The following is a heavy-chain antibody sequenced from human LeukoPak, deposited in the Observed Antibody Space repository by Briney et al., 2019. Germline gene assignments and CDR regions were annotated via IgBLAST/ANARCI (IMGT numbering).Heavy chain of an antibody. CDR3: ARVLDHYDSSGYRPYNWFDP. CDR1: GFTFSDYY. CDR2: ISSSGSTI. Sequence: PGGSLRLSCAASGFTFSDYYMSWIRQAPGKGLKWVSYISSSGSTIYYADSVKGRFTISRDNAKNSLYLQMNSLRAEDTAVYYCARVLDHYDSSGYRPYNWFDPWGQGTLVTVSS. J-gene: IGHJ5*02. V-gene: IGHV3-11*01. D-gene: IGHD3-22*01.